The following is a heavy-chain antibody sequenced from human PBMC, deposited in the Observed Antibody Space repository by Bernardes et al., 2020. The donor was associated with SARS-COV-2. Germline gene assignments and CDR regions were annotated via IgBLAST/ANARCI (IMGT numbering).Heavy chain of an antibody. Sequence: ASVKVSCQASGYTFTDYDVNWVRQASGQGLEWMGWMNPKSGSTAYAQKLQGRLTMKRDTSISTAYMELSGLRSDDTAVYYCARIQDFVWGSYPTYAMDVWAKGPRSPSP. J-gene: IGHJ6*02. CDR1: GYTFTDYD. D-gene: IGHD3-16*02. CDR2: MNPKSGST. CDR3: ARIQDFVWGSYPTYAMDV. V-gene: IGHV1-8*01.